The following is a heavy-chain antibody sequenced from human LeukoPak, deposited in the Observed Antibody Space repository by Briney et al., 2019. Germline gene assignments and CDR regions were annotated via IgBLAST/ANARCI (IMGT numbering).Heavy chain of an antibody. CDR2: LKSKNDGATA. J-gene: IGHJ4*02. V-gene: IGHV3-15*01. CDR3: TTDWSSSSH. CDR1: GFPFSTAW. Sequence: GGPLSLPCAACGFPFSTAWVRGLRRSPGRGVEWVGRLKSKNDGATADYAAPAKGRFTISRDDSKNMLYLQIYSLKTDDTAVYYCTTDWSSSSHWGQGTLVTVSS. D-gene: IGHD6-13*01.